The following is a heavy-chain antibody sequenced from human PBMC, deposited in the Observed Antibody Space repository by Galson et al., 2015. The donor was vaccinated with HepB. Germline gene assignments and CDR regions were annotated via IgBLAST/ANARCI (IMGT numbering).Heavy chain of an antibody. CDR1: GFTFSSYA. V-gene: IGHV3-30*04. Sequence: SLRLSCAASGFTFSSYAMHWVRQAPGKGLEWVAVISYDGSNKYYADSVKGRFTISRDNSKNTLYLQMNSLRAEDTAVYYCARDSSGYSFPDYWGQGTLVTVSS. CDR2: ISYDGSNK. CDR3: ARDSSGYSFPDY. D-gene: IGHD3-22*01. J-gene: IGHJ4*02.